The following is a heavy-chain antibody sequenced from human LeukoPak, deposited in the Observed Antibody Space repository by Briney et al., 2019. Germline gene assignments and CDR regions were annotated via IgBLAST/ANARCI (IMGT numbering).Heavy chain of an antibody. Sequence: GESLKISLRGSGYRFTNYWSGWVRQMPGKGLGGIGIIKPGDSESRYSPSFQGHVTISGDMPITTAYLHWSSLNAWHTVLSKCARFRDCSFARCYGNYFDYWGKGTLVTVSS. D-gene: IGHD2-2*01. CDR3: ARFRDCSFARCYGNYFDY. V-gene: IGHV5-51*04. J-gene: IGHJ4*02. CDR2: IKPGDSES. CDR1: GYRFTNYW.